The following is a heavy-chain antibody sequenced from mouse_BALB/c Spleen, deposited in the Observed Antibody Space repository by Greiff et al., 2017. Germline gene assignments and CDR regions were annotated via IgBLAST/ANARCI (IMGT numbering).Heavy chain of an antibody. CDR1: GYTFSSYW. CDR3: ARGWVITTGAMDY. CDR2: ILPGSGST. J-gene: IGHJ4*01. Sequence: VQLQQSGAELMKPGASVKISCKATGYTFSSYWIEWVKQRPGHGLEWIGEILPGSGSTNYNEKFKGKATFTADTSSNTAYMQLSSLTSEDSAVYYCARGWVITTGAMDYWGQGTSVTVSS. V-gene: IGHV1-9*01. D-gene: IGHD2-4*01.